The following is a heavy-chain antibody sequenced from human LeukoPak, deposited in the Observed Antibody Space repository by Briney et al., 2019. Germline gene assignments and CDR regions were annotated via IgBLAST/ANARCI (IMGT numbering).Heavy chain of an antibody. J-gene: IGHJ4*02. V-gene: IGHV4-59*08. CDR1: GGSISSYY. Sequence: SETLSLTCTVSGGSISSYYWSWIRQPPGKGLEWIGYIYYSGSTNYNPSLKSRVTISVDTSKNQFSLKLNSVTAADTAVYYCASIGFYYDSSGYLWNYWGQGTLVTVSS. CDR3: ASIGFYYDSSGYLWNY. D-gene: IGHD3-22*01. CDR2: IYYSGST.